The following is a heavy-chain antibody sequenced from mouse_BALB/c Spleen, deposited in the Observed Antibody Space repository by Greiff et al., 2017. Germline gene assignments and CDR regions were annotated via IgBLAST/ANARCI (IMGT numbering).Heavy chain of an antibody. V-gene: IGHV1S81*02. Sequence: QVQLQQPGAELVKPGASVKLSCKASGYTFTSYWMHWVKQRPGQGLEWIGEINPSNGRTNYNEKFKSKATLTVDKSSSTAYMQLSSLTSEDSAVYYCARGPYGNYEGAMDYWGQGTSVTVSS. CDR3: ARGPYGNYEGAMDY. CDR1: GYTFTSYW. D-gene: IGHD2-1*01. CDR2: INPSNGRT. J-gene: IGHJ4*01.